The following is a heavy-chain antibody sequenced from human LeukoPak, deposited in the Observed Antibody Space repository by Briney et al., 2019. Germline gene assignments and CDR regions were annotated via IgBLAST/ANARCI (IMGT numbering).Heavy chain of an antibody. J-gene: IGHJ5*02. CDR2: ISWNSGSI. Sequence: GRSLRLSCAASGFTFDDYAMHWVRQAPGKGLEWVSGISWNSGSIGYADSVKGRLTISRDNAKNSLYPQMNSLRTEDTALYYCAKDMGSIVGAPGSWGQGTLVTVSS. V-gene: IGHV3-9*01. CDR1: GFTFDDYA. D-gene: IGHD1-26*01. CDR3: AKDMGSIVGAPGS.